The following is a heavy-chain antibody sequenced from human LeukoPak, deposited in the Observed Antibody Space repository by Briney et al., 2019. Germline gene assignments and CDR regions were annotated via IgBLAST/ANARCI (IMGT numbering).Heavy chain of an antibody. CDR3: ARDVRDRTFGY. CDR1: GGSISSSSYY. CDR2: IYYGGST. J-gene: IGHJ4*02. Sequence: SETLSLTCTVSGGSISSSSYYWGWIRQPPGKGLEWIGSIYYGGSTYYNSSLKSRVTISVDISKNQFSLKVSSVTAADTAVYFCARDVRDRTFGYWGQGTLVTVSS. V-gene: IGHV4-39*07.